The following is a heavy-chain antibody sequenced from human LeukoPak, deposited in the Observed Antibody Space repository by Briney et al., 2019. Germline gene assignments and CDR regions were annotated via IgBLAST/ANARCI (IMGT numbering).Heavy chain of an antibody. J-gene: IGHJ4*02. CDR1: GITFGSYA. CDR2: ISYDGSDE. D-gene: IGHD5-18*01. Sequence: PGGSLRLSCAASGITFGSYAMHWVRQAPGKGLEWVSAISYDGSDEFSADPVKGRFTVSRDNSKSTLYLQMNSLRPEDTAVYYCARDRSYPFFDYWGQGTLVTVSS. CDR3: ARDRSYPFFDY. V-gene: IGHV3-30*04.